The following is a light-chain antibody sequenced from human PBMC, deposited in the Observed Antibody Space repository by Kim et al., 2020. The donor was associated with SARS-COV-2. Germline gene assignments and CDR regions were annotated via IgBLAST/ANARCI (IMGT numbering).Light chain of an antibody. CDR1: GSNIGNNF. CDR2: DNN. CDR3: GTWDSSLGGVV. J-gene: IGLJ2*01. Sequence: QKVTISCSGSGSNIGNNFVSWYQQLPGTAPKLLIYDNNKRPSGIPDRFSGSRSGTSATLGITGLQTGDEADYYCGTWDSSLGGVVFGGGTQLTV. V-gene: IGLV1-51*01.